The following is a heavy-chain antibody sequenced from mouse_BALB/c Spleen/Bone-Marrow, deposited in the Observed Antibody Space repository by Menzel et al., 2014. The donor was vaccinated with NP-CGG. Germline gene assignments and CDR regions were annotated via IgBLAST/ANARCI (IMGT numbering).Heavy chain of an antibody. Sequence: DVKLQESGGGLVQPGGSLKLSCAASGFDFSRYWMSWVRQAPGKGLEWIGEINPDSSTINYTPSLKDKFIISRDNAKNTLYLQMSKVRSEDTALYYCARNAYYAMDYWGQGTSVTVSS. V-gene: IGHV4-1*02. J-gene: IGHJ4*01. CDR2: INPDSSTI. CDR3: ARNAYYAMDY. CDR1: GFDFSRYW.